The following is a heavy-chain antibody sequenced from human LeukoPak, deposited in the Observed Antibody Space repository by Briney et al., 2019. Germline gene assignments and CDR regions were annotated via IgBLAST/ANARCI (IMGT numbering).Heavy chain of an antibody. CDR2: IRSKAYGGTT. D-gene: IGHD3-3*01. Sequence: GGSLRLSCTASGFTFGDYAMSWVRQAPGKGLEWVGFIRSKAYGGTTEYAASVKGRFTISRDDSKSIAYLQMNSLKTEDTAVYYCTRDPDEGFLEWFDAFDIWGQGTMVTVSS. J-gene: IGHJ3*02. V-gene: IGHV3-49*04. CDR3: TRDPDEGFLEWFDAFDI. CDR1: GFTFGDYA.